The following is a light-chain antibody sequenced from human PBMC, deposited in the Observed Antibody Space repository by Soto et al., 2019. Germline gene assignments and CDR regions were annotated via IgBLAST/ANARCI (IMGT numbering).Light chain of an antibody. J-gene: IGKJ5*01. V-gene: IGKV3-15*01. Sequence: ERAMTQSLATRSGSKRERATLSCRASQSVSSNLAWYQQKPGQAPRLLIYGASTRATGIPARFSGSGSGTEFTLTISSLQSEDFAVYYCQQRTRWPMTFGQGTRLEIK. CDR2: GAS. CDR1: QSVSSN. CDR3: QQRTRWPMT.